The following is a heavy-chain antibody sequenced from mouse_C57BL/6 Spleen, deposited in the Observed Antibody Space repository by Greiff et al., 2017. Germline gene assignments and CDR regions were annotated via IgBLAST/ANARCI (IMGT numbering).Heavy chain of an antibody. CDR2: IDPADSET. CDR3: ARSGTPRAMCY. CDR1: GYTFTGYW. J-gene: IGHJ4*01. D-gene: IGHD2-14*01. Sequence: QVQLQQSGAELVRPGSSVKLSCKASGYTFTGYWMQWVKQRPIQGLEWIGNIDPADSETHYNQKFKDKATLTADTSSSTAYMQLSSLTTEDSAVYYCARSGTPRAMCYRGKGASVTVAS. V-gene: IGHV1-52*01.